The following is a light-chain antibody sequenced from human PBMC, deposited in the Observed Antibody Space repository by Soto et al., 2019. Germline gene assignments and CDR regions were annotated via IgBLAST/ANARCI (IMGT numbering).Light chain of an antibody. J-gene: IGKJ5*01. V-gene: IGKV3-20*01. Sequence: EIVLTQSPGTLSLSPGERATLSCRASQSVSSSYLAWYQQKPGQAPRLLIYAASSRATGIPDRFSGSGSGTHFTLTISRLEPEDFAVYYCQQYGSSPPSTFGQGTRLEIK. CDR1: QSVSSSY. CDR2: AAS. CDR3: QQYGSSPPST.